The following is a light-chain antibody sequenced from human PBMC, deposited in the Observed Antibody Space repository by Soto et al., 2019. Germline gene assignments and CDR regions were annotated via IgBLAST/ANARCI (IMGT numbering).Light chain of an antibody. Sequence: DTQMTQSPSYLSASVGDRISITSRASQTASNYVNWYQQKPGKAPTLLISATSTLQSGVPSRFRGSGSGTDFTLTITSLQPEDFATYYCQQTYTTPRTFGQGTKVAIK. CDR2: ATS. CDR3: QQTYTTPRT. J-gene: IGKJ1*01. CDR1: QTASNY. V-gene: IGKV1-39*01.